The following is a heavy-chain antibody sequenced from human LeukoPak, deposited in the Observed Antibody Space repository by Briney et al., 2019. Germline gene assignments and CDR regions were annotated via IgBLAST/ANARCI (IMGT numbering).Heavy chain of an antibody. CDR3: AKPESRYRSSWYYFDY. J-gene: IGHJ4*02. CDR2: ISGSGGST. Sequence: PGGSLRLSCAASGFTFSSYWMSWVRQAPGKGLEWVSAISGSGGSTYYADSVKGRFTISRDNSKNTLYLQMNSLRAEDTAVYYCAKPESRYRSSWYYFDYWGQGTLVTVSS. D-gene: IGHD6-13*01. V-gene: IGHV3-23*01. CDR1: GFTFSSYW.